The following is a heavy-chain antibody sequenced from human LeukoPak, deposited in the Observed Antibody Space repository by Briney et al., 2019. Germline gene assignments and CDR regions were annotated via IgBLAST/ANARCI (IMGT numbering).Heavy chain of an antibody. CDR3: ARGYYYDSSGYPRFDP. Sequence: ASVKLSCKASGYTFTGYYMHWVRQAPGQGLAWMGWINPNSGGTNYAQKFQGRVTMTRDTSISTAYMELSRLRSDDTAVYYCARGYYYDSSGYPRFDPWGQGTLVTVSS. V-gene: IGHV1-2*02. D-gene: IGHD3-22*01. J-gene: IGHJ5*02. CDR1: GYTFTGYY. CDR2: INPNSGGT.